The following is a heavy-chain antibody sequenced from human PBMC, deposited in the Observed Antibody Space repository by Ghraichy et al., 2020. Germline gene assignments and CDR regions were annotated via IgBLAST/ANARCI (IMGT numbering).Heavy chain of an antibody. J-gene: IGHJ6*02. CDR2: ISWNSGSI. V-gene: IGHV3-9*01. CDR1: GFTFDDYA. D-gene: IGHD3-3*01. CDR3: AKDSGSTYYDFWSGYYDYYYYYGMDV. Sequence: GGSLRLSCAASGFTFDDYAMHWVRQAPGKGLEWVSGISWNSGSIGYADSVKGRFTISRDNAKNSLYLQMNSLRAEDTALYYCAKDSGSTYYDFWSGYYDYYYYYGMDVWGQGTTVTVSS.